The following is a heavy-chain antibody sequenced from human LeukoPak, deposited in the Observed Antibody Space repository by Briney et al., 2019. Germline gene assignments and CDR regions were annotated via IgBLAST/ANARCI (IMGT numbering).Heavy chain of an antibody. CDR1: GGSISSYY. CDR3: ARDFRSDYGDYVGLYY. V-gene: IGHV4-59*01. Sequence: SETLSITCTVSGGSISSYYWSWIRQPPGKGLEWIGYIYYSGSTNYNPSLKSRVTISVDTSKNQFSLKLSSVTAADTAVYYCARDFRSDYGDYVGLYYWGQGTLVTVSS. J-gene: IGHJ4*02. D-gene: IGHD4-17*01. CDR2: IYYSGST.